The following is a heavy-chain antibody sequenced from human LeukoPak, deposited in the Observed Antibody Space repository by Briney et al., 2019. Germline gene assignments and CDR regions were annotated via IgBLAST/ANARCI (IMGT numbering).Heavy chain of an antibody. V-gene: IGHV3-23*01. CDR1: GFTFSSYA. J-gene: IGHJ3*02. D-gene: IGHD3-3*01. Sequence: GGSLRLSCAASGFTFSSYAMSWVRQAPGKGLEWVSAISGSGGSTYYADSVKGRFTISRDNSKNTLYLQMNSLRAEDTAVYYCARELRITIFGVVSDAFDIWGQGTMVTVSS. CDR2: ISGSGGST. CDR3: ARELRITIFGVVSDAFDI.